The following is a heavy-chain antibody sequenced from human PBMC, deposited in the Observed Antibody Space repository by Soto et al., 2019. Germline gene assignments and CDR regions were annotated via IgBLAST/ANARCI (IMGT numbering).Heavy chain of an antibody. CDR2: IYYSGST. CDR3: ASGPALLWFGELSGPPSGMDV. V-gene: IGHV4-31*03. J-gene: IGHJ6*02. Sequence: PSETLSLTCTVSGGSISSGGYYWSWIRQHPGKGLEWIGYIYYSGSTYYNPSLKSRVTISVDTSKNQFSLKLSSVTAADTAVYYCASGPALLWFGELSGPPSGMDVWGQGTTVTVSS. CDR1: GGSISSGGYY. D-gene: IGHD3-10*01.